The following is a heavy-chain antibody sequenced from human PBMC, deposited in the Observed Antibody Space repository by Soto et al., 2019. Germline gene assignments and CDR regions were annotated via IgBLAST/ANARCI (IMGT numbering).Heavy chain of an antibody. J-gene: IGHJ4*02. CDR1: GGSISTVDYW. CDR3: ARGPSGDKVDS. Sequence: QVQLQESGPGLVKPSQTLSLTCTVSGGSISTVDYWWSWIRQSPDMGLEWIGHIYDGGRTYNNPSLVSRVTTSVDTSKSQLSLTLSSVSAADTAVYYCARGPSGDKVDSWGQGTLVTVSS. V-gene: IGHV4-30-4*01. CDR2: IYDGGRT. D-gene: IGHD7-27*01.